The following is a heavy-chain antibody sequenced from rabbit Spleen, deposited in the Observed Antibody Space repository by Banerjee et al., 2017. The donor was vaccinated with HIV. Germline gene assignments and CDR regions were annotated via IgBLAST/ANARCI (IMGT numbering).Heavy chain of an antibody. J-gene: IGHJ6*01. CDR2: IDAGDSGFT. V-gene: IGHV1S45*01. D-gene: IGHD8-1*01. CDR1: GFSFGDRDV. Sequence: QEQLVESGGGLVKPEGSLTLTCKASGFSFGDRDVMCWVRQAPGKGLEWIACIDAGDSGFTYFANWAKGRFTISKTSSTTVTLQMTSLTAADTATYFCARDTGSSFSSYGMDLWGQGTLVTVS. CDR3: ARDTGSSFSSYGMDL.